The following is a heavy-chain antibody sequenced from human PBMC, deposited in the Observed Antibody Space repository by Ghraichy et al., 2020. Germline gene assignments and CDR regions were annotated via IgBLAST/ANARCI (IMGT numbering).Heavy chain of an antibody. CDR1: GFTFSSYA. CDR2: ISGSGGST. CDR3: AKNDPFGSGSYRRYYGMDV. J-gene: IGHJ6*02. V-gene: IGHV3-23*01. Sequence: GGSLRLSCAASGFTFSSYAMSWVRQAPGKGLEWVSAISGSGGSTYYADSVKGRFTISRDNSKNTLYLQMNSLRAEDTAVYYCAKNDPFGSGSYRRYYGMDVWGQGTTVTVSS. D-gene: IGHD3-10*01.